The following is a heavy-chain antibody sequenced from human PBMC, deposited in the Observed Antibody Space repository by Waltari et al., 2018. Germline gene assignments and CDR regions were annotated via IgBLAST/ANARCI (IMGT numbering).Heavy chain of an antibody. CDR2: VHHSGSA. D-gene: IGHD2-8*02. CDR1: GYSISSAYF. V-gene: IGHV4-38-2*02. J-gene: IGHJ4*02. Sequence: QVQLQESGPGLVKPSETLSLTCTVSGYSISSAYFWGWIRQPPGKGLEGFGSVHHSGSAYYNPSLQSRVTISVDTTRGQVSLKLSSVTAADTAVYYCAKSLYTGSVSYMLTDVWGLGTLVTVSS. CDR3: AKSLYTGSVSYMLTDV.